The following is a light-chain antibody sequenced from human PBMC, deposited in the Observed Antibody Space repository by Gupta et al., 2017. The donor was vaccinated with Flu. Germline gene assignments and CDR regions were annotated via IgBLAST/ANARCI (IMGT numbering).Light chain of an antibody. CDR3: QQYYSYPV. J-gene: IGKJ1*01. V-gene: IGKV1-8*01. CDR1: QGISSY. Sequence: AIRMTQPPSSFSASTGDRVTITCRASQGISSYLAWYQQKPGKAPKLLIYAASTLQSGVPSRFSGSGSGTDFTLTISCLQSEDFATYYCQQYYSYPVFGQGTKVEIK. CDR2: AAS.